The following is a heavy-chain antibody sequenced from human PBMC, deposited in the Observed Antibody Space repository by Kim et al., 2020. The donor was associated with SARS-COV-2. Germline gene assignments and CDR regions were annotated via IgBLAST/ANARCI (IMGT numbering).Heavy chain of an antibody. V-gene: IGHV1-2*02. D-gene: IGHD6-6*01. CDR3: TIGRASSNPKFDF. J-gene: IGHJ4*02. Sequence: WVRHAPGHGPEWMGWVDATTGVTNSAQSFQGRVTMTRDTSIRTGYMELRSLRSDDPAIYFCTIGRASSNPKFDFWGQGTLVTVSS. CDR2: VDATTGVT.